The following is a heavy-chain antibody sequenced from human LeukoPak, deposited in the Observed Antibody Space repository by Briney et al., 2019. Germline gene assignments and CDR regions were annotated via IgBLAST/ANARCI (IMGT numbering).Heavy chain of an antibody. CDR2: FDPEDGET. V-gene: IGHV1-24*01. CDR1: GYTLTELS. J-gene: IGHJ4*02. D-gene: IGHD3-10*01. CDR3: ARVVWYYGSGSYYNVFDY. Sequence: ASVKVSCKVSGYTLTELSMHWVRQAPGKGLEWMGGFDPEDGETIYAQKFQGRVTMTRNTSISTAYMELSSLRSEDTAVYYCARVVWYYGSGSYYNVFDYWGQGTLVTVSS.